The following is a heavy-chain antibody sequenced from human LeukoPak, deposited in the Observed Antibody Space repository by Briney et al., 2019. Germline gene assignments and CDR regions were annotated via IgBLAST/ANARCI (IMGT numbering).Heavy chain of an antibody. D-gene: IGHD1-26*01. J-gene: IGHJ4*02. V-gene: IGHV3-64*01. CDR2: ISSNGGST. CDR3: ARGRYSGSYLIDY. Sequence: GGSLRLSCAASGFTFSSYAMHWVRQAPGKGLEYVSAISSNGGSTYYANSVKGRFTISRDNSKNTLYLQMNSLRAEDTAVYYCARGRYSGSYLIDYWGQGTLVTVSS. CDR1: GFTFSSYA.